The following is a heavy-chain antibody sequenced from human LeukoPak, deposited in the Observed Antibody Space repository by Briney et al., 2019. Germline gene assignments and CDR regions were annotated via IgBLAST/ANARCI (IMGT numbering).Heavy chain of an antibody. V-gene: IGHV3-23*01. Sequence: PGGSLRLSCAASGFTFSDYAMTWVRQAPGKGLEWVATISGSGVMTYYADSVKGRFTISRDNSKNTLYLQMNSLRAEDTAVYYCAKVKLVPAAAYFDYWGQGALVTVSS. CDR2: ISGSGVMT. CDR3: AKVKLVPAAAYFDY. CDR1: GFTFSDYA. D-gene: IGHD2-2*01. J-gene: IGHJ4*02.